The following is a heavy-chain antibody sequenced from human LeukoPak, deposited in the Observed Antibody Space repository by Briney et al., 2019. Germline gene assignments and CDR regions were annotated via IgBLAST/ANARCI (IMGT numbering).Heavy chain of an antibody. V-gene: IGHV3-48*03. J-gene: IGHJ4*02. CDR2: ISSSGSTI. CDR3: ASGMYYYDSSGYFDY. D-gene: IGHD3-22*01. CDR1: GFTFSSYE. Sequence: GGSLRLSCAAPGFTFSSYEMNWVRQAPGKGLEWVSYISSSGSTIYYADSVKGRFTISRDNAKNSLYLQMNSLRAEDTAVYYCASGMYYYDSSGYFDYWGQGTLVTVSS.